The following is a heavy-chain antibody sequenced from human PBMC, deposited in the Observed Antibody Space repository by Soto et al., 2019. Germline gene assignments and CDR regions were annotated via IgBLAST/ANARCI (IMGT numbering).Heavy chain of an antibody. CDR3: ARIMVRGIHDAFDI. J-gene: IGHJ3*02. CDR2: IIPILGIA. Sequence: GASVKVSCKASGGTFSSYTISWVRQAPGQGLEWMGRIIPILGIANYAQKFQGRVTITADKSTSTAYMELSSLRSEDTAVYYCARIMVRGIHDAFDIWGQGTMVTVSS. D-gene: IGHD3-10*01. CDR1: GGTFSSYT. V-gene: IGHV1-69*02.